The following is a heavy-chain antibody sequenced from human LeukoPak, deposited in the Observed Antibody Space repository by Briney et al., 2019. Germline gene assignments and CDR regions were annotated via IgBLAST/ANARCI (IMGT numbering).Heavy chain of an antibody. V-gene: IGHV3-33*01. Sequence: GGSLRLSCAASGFTFSSYGMHWVRQAPGKGLEWVAVIWYDGSNKYYADSVKGRFTISRDNSKNTLYLQMNSLRAEDTAVYYCARGPRGCSGGSCYYYYGMDVWGQGTTVTVSS. D-gene: IGHD2-15*01. J-gene: IGHJ6*02. CDR2: IWYDGSNK. CDR3: ARGPRGCSGGSCYYYYGMDV. CDR1: GFTFSSYG.